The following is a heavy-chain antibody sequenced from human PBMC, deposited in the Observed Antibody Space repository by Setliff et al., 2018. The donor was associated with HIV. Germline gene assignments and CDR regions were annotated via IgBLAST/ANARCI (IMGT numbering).Heavy chain of an antibody. J-gene: IGHJ4*02. V-gene: IGHV3-30*14. Sequence: PGGSLRLSCAATGFTFSSYVLHWVRQAPGKGLEWVAVMSTGGGIKICADSVKGRFTISRDNSKNTLDLQMNSLRVDDTAVYYCAKGSGFYDYWGQGTLVTVSS. CDR1: GFTFSSYV. CDR3: AKGSGFYDY. D-gene: IGHD3-22*01. CDR2: MSTGGGIK.